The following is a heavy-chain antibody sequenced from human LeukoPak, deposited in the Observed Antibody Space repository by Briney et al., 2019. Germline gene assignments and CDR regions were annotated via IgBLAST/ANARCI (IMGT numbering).Heavy chain of an antibody. D-gene: IGHD1-26*01. CDR3: ARDKVSGSYQGIDP. V-gene: IGHV4-34*01. Sequence: SSETLSLTCAVYGGSFSGYYWSWISQPPGKGLEWIGEINHIVSTNYNPSLKSRVTISVDTSKNQFSLKLSSVTAADTAVYYCARDKVSGSYQGIDPWGQGTLVTVSS. CDR1: GGSFSGYY. CDR2: INHIVST. J-gene: IGHJ5*02.